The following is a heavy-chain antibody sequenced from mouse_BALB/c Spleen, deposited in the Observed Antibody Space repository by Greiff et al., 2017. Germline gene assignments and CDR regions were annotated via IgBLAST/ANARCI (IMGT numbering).Heavy chain of an antibody. D-gene: IGHD2-1*01. CDR1: GFNINDTY. CDR2: IDPANGNT. Sequence: EVKLQESGAELVKPAASVKLSCTASGFNINDTYMHWVKQRPEQGLEWSGRIDPANGNTKYDPKFQGKATITADTSSNTAYLQLSSLTSEDTAVYYCAGTYGNYDAMDYWGQGTSVTVSS. J-gene: IGHJ4*01. V-gene: IGHV14-3*02. CDR3: AGTYGNYDAMDY.